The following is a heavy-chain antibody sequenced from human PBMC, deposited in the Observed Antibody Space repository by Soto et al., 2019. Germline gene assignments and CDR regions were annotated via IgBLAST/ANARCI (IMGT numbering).Heavy chain of an antibody. V-gene: IGHV1-8*01. J-gene: IGHJ4*02. CDR3: ARDLGVNYYDSSGYYYVFDY. CDR2: MNPNSGNT. CDR1: GYTFTSYG. D-gene: IGHD3-22*01. Sequence: ASVKVSCKASGYTFTSYGINWVRQATGQGLEWMGWMNPNSGNTGYAQKLQGRVTMTRNTSISTAYMELSSLRSEDTAVYYCARDLGVNYYDSSGYYYVFDYWGQGTLVTVSS.